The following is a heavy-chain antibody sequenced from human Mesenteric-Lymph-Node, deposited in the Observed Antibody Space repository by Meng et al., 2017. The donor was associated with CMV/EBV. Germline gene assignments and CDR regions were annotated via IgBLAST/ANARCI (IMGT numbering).Heavy chain of an antibody. D-gene: IGHD1-26*01. V-gene: IGHV3-20*04. Sequence: GESLKISCAASGFNFDNYAMNWVRQAPGKGLEWVSGIIWSGGATAYADSVKGRFTISRDNAKNTLYLQMSSLRVEDTAIYYCANSVWGWGQGTLVTVSS. CDR2: IIWSGGAT. CDR1: GFNFDNYA. J-gene: IGHJ4*02. CDR3: ANSVWG.